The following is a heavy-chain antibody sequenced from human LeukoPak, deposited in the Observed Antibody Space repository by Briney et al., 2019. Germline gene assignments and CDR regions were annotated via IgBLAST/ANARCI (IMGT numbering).Heavy chain of an antibody. CDR2: ISRTGIT. CDR3: ARDGGYNYGPFDC. Sequence: SETLSLTCTVSGGSITSGDYYWSWIRQHTGKGLEWIGSISRTGITYYNPSLKSQLTISGDTSKNQFSLKLSSATAADTAVYYCARDGGYNYGPFDCWGQGTLVTVSS. CDR1: GGSITSGDYY. J-gene: IGHJ4*02. D-gene: IGHD5-18*01. V-gene: IGHV4-31*01.